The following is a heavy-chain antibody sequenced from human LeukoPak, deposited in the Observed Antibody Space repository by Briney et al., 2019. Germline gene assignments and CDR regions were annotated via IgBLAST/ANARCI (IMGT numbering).Heavy chain of an antibody. CDR1: GYTFTGYY. CDR3: ARVQILGRIVVVVAATPDFDC. CDR2: INPNRGGT. D-gene: IGHD2-15*01. Sequence: ASVKVSCKASGYTFTGYYMHWVRQAPGQGLEWMGWINPNRGGTNYAQKFQGRVTMTRDTSISTAYMELSRLRSDDTAVYYCARVQILGRIVVVVAATPDFDCWGQGTLVTVSS. J-gene: IGHJ4*02. V-gene: IGHV1-2*02.